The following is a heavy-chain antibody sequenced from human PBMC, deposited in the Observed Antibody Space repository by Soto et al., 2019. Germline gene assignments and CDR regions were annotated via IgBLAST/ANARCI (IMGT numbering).Heavy chain of an antibody. CDR3: TRDRNAAGASDCSCGSCYSSPFYYYYYGMDV. Sequence: QVQLVQSGAEVKKPGSSVKVSCKASGGTFSSYAISWVRQAPGQGLEWMGGLIPIFGTANYAQKFQGRVTITADQSTSTAYMELSSLKAEDTAAYYCTRDRNAAGASDCSCGSCYSSPFYYYYYGMDVWGQGTTVTVSS. V-gene: IGHV1-69*01. CDR2: LIPIFGTA. D-gene: IGHD2-15*01. CDR1: GGTFSSYA. J-gene: IGHJ6*02.